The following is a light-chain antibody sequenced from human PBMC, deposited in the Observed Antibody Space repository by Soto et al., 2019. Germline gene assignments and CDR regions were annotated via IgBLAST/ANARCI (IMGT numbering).Light chain of an antibody. CDR2: YAS. CDR1: QSVTTN. V-gene: IGKV3-15*01. Sequence: EIVMTQSPATLSVSPGERATLSCRPSQSVTTNLAGYQQKPGRAPRLLIYYASMRATGIPARFSGSGSGTEFTLTISSLQSEDFAVYYCQQYNNWPLYTFGQGTKLEIK. CDR3: QQYNNWPLYT. J-gene: IGKJ2*01.